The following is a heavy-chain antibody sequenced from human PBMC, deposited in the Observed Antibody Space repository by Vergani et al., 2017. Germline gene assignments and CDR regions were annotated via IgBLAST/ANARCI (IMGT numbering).Heavy chain of an antibody. CDR1: GYTFTGYY. J-gene: IGHJ3*02. V-gene: IGHV1-2*02. CDR3: AAAYCGGDCYSLAFDI. CDR2: INPNSGGT. Sequence: QVQLVQSGAEVQKPGASVKVSCKASGYTFTGYYMHWVRQAPGQGLEWMGWINPNSGGTNYAQKFQGRVTMTRDTSISTAYMELSRLRSDDTAVYYCAAAYCGGDCYSLAFDIWGQGTMVTVSS. D-gene: IGHD2-21*02.